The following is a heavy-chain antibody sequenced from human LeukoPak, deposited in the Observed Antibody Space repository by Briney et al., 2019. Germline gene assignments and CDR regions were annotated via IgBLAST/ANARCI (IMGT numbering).Heavy chain of an antibody. D-gene: IGHD3-9*01. Sequence: GGSLRLSCAASGFTFSSYAMSWVRQAPGNGLEWVSAISGSGGSTYYADSVKGRFTISRDNSKNSLYLQMNSLRAEDTAVYYCARGYYDTLTGSDYWGQGTLVTVSS. J-gene: IGHJ4*02. CDR1: GFTFSSYA. CDR2: ISGSGGST. CDR3: ARGYYDTLTGSDY. V-gene: IGHV3-23*01.